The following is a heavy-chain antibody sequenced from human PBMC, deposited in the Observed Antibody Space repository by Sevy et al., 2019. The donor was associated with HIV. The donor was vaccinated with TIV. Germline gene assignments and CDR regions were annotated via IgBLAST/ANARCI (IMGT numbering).Heavy chain of an antibody. D-gene: IGHD6-19*01. CDR1: GGTFSSYG. Sequence: ASVKVSCKASGGTFSSYGISWVRQAPGQGLEWMGGIIPILGTVNYAQKFQGRVTITADESTKTAYMELSSLGSEDTAVYYCARGGDNGWYYFDYWGQETLVTVSS. J-gene: IGHJ4*02. V-gene: IGHV1-69*13. CDR2: IIPILGTV. CDR3: ARGGDNGWYYFDY.